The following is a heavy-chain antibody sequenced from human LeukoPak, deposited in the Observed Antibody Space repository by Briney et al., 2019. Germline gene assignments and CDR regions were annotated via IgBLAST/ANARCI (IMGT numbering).Heavy chain of an antibody. CDR2: INHSGST. D-gene: IGHD3-22*01. CDR1: GGSISSGGYY. V-gene: IGHV4-39*07. Sequence: SETLSLTCTVSGGSISSGGYYWSWIRQPPGKGLEWIGEINHSGSTNYNPSLKSRVTISVDTSKNQFSLKLSSVTAADTAVYYRAREPLRFYYYDSSGYYKDRAFDIWGQGTMVTVSS. CDR3: AREPLRFYYYDSSGYYKDRAFDI. J-gene: IGHJ3*02.